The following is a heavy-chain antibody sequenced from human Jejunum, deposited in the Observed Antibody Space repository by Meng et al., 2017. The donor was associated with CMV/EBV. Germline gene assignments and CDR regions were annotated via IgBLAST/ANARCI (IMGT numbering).Heavy chain of an antibody. J-gene: IGHJ5*01. D-gene: IGHD4-11*01. CDR3: AKHRRDNSWSDWFDS. Sequence: QVQLVESGGGVVQPGGSLRLSCAASGFTFRSYWMHWVRQAPGKGLELVSSISYSGSIILYADSVKGRFTISRDDSKATVFLQMNSLKPDDMALYYCAKHRRDNSWSDWFDSWGQGTLVTVSS. CDR2: ISYSGSII. CDR1: GFTFRSYW. V-gene: IGHV3-NL1*01.